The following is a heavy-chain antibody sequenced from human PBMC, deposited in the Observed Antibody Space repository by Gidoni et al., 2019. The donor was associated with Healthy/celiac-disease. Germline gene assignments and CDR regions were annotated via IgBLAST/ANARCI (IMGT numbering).Heavy chain of an antibody. Sequence: QVTLRESGPALVKPTQTLTLTCTFSGFSLSTSGMCVSWIRQPPGKALEWLALIDWDDDKYYSTSLKTRLTISKDTSKNQVVLTMTNMDPVDTATYYCARGGTTVTNPGEYYYYGMDVWGQGTTVTVSS. V-gene: IGHV2-70*01. CDR1: GFSLSTSGMC. CDR2: IDWDDDK. J-gene: IGHJ6*02. CDR3: ARGGTTVTNPGEYYYYGMDV. D-gene: IGHD4-17*01.